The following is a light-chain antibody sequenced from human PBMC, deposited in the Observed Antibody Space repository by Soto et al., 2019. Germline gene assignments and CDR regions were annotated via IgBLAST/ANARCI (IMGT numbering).Light chain of an antibody. V-gene: IGLV2-23*01. Sequence: QSVLAQPDSVSGSPGQSITISCTGTSSDVGSYNLVSWYQQHPGKAPKLMIYEGSKRPSGVSNRFSGSKSGNTASLTISGLQAEDESDYYCCSYPGISTPAYGFGTGINFTVL. CDR3: CSYPGISTPAYG. J-gene: IGLJ1*01. CDR1: SSDVGSYNL. CDR2: EGS.